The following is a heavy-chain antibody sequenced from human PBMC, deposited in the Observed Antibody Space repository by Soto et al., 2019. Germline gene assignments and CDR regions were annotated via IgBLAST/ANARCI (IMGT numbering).Heavy chain of an antibody. J-gene: IGHJ6*02. CDR3: ARDLTYSGSYYTVAYYYYGMDV. V-gene: IGHV1-18*01. Sequence: QVQLVQSGAEVKKPGASVKVSCKASGYTFTSYGISWVRQAPGQGLEWMGWISAYNGNTNYAQKLQDRVTMTTDTSTSTAYMELRSLRSDDTAVYYCARDLTYSGSYYTVAYYYYGMDVWGQGTTVTVSS. CDR2: ISAYNGNT. CDR1: GYTFTSYG. D-gene: IGHD1-26*01.